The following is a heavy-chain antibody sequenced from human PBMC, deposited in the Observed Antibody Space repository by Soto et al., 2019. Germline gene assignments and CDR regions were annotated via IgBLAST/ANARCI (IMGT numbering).Heavy chain of an antibody. D-gene: IGHD4-17*01. J-gene: IGHJ4*02. CDR2: ISGSGGST. V-gene: IGHV3-23*01. Sequence: GGSLRLSCAASGFTFSSYAMSWVRQAPGKGLEWVSAISGSGGSTYYADSVKGRFTISRDNSKNTLYLQMNSLGAEDTAVYYCAKDMRGYGDYYFDYWGQGTLVTVSS. CDR1: GFTFSSYA. CDR3: AKDMRGYGDYYFDY.